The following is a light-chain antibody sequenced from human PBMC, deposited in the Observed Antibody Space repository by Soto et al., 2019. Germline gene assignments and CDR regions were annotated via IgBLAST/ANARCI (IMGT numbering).Light chain of an antibody. V-gene: IGLV2-14*01. Sequence: QSLLTQPASVSGSPGQSITISCTGTSRDVGGYNYVSWYQQPPGKAPKLMIYDVSNRPSGFSNRFSGSKSGNTASLTISGLQAEDEADYYCSSHTSSRTYVFGTGTKVTAL. CDR3: SSHTSSRTYV. CDR2: DVS. CDR1: SRDVGGYNY. J-gene: IGLJ1*01.